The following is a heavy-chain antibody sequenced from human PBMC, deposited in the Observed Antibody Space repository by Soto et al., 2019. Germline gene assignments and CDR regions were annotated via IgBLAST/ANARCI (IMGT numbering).Heavy chain of an antibody. CDR2: ISYDGSNK. CDR1: GFTFSSYG. V-gene: IGHV3-30*18. D-gene: IGHD3-10*01. J-gene: IGHJ4*02. Sequence: GGSLRLSCAASGFTFSSYGMHWVRQAPGKGLEWVAVISYDGSNKYYADSVKGRFTISRDNSKNTLYLQMNSLRAEDTAVYYCAKIPYGSGRTHFDYWGQGTLVTVSS. CDR3: AKIPYGSGRTHFDY.